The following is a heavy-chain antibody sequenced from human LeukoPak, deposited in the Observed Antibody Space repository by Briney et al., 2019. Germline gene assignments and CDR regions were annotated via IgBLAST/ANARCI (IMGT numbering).Heavy chain of an antibody. V-gene: IGHV3-20*01. J-gene: IGHJ4*02. Sequence: GQSLRLSWAVSGPTFDVYGMSWVRHAAGKGMEWVSGIKWIGGNTGYTNSAKGRFTIARDNANTSLCLQLNSLRGEDTALYHCASSGSADYQYYFDYWGQGTLVTVSS. CDR3: ASSGSADYQYYFDY. CDR2: IKWIGGNT. D-gene: IGHD4/OR15-4a*01. CDR1: GPTFDVYG.